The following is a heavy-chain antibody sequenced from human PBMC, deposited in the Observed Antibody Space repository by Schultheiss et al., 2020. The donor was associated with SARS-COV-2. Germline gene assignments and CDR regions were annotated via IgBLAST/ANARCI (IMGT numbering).Heavy chain of an antibody. V-gene: IGHV4-31*03. CDR3: ARVGYCSSTSCPELVYYYYYYMDV. J-gene: IGHJ6*03. Sequence: TLSLTCTVSGGSISSGGYYWSWIRQHPGKGLEWIGYIYYSGSTYYNPSLKSRVTISVDTSKNQFSLKLSSVTAADTAVYYCARVGYCSSTSCPELVYYYYYYMDVWGKGTTVTVSS. D-gene: IGHD2-2*01. CDR2: IYYSGST. CDR1: GGSISSGGYY.